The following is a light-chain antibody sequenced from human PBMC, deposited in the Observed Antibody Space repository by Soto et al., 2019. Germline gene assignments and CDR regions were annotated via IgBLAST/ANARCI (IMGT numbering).Light chain of an antibody. CDR2: GNS. J-gene: IGLJ3*02. Sequence: QPVLTQAPSVSGAPGQRVTISCTGSSTNIGAGYDVHWYAQLPGTAPKLLIYGNSNRPSGVPDRFSGSKSGTSASLAITGLQAEDEADYYCQSYDSSLSEWVFGGGTKVTVL. CDR3: QSYDSSLSEWV. V-gene: IGLV1-40*01. CDR1: STNIGAGYD.